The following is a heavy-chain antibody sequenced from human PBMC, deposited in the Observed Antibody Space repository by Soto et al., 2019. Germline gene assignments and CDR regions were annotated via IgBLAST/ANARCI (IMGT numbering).Heavy chain of an antibody. J-gene: IGHJ6*02. Sequence: NPGGSLRLSCAASGFTFSNAWMNWVRQAPGKGLEWVGRIKSKTDGGTTDYAAPVKGRFTISRDDSKNTLYLQMNSLKTEDTAVYYCTTDTSRGADYDFWSGYYYYYYYGMDVWGQGTTVTAP. CDR1: GFTFSNAW. V-gene: IGHV3-15*07. D-gene: IGHD3-3*01. CDR3: TTDTSRGADYDFWSGYYYYYYYGMDV. CDR2: IKSKTDGGTT.